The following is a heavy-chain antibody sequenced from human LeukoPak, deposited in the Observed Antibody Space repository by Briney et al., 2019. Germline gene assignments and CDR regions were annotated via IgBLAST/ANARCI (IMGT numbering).Heavy chain of an antibody. V-gene: IGHV3-30*18. CDR2: ISYDGSNK. D-gene: IGHD4-17*01. J-gene: IGHJ4*02. Sequence: GGSLRLSCAASGFTFDDYAMHWVRQAPGKGLEWVAVISYDGSNKYYADSVKGRFTISRDNSKNTLYLQMNSLRAEDTAVYYCAKEDGDYPFDYWGQGTLVTVSS. CDR1: GFTFDDYA. CDR3: AKEDGDYPFDY.